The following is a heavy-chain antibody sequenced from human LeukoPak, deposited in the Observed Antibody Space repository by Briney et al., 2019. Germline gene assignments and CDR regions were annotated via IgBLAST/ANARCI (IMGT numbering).Heavy chain of an antibody. CDR2: INHSGST. V-gene: IGHV4-34*01. CDR3: ARGPARSSSSDY. Sequence: SETLSLTCAVYGGSFSGYYWSWIRQPPGKGLEWIGEINHSGSTNYNPSLKSRVTISVDTSKNQFSLKLSSVTAADTAVYYCARGPARSSSSDYWGQGTLVTVSS. J-gene: IGHJ4*02. CDR1: GGSFSGYY. D-gene: IGHD6-13*01.